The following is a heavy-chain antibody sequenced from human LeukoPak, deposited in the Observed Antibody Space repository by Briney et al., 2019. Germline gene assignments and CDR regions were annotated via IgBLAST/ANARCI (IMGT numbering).Heavy chain of an antibody. V-gene: IGHV1-8*01. CDR3: ARIEMATYDFDY. Sequence: ASVKVSCKASGYTFTSYDINWVRQATGQGLEWMGWMNPNSGNTGCAQKFQGRVTMTRNTSISTAYMELSSLRSEDTAVYYCARIEMATYDFDYWGQGTLVTVSS. CDR2: MNPNSGNT. J-gene: IGHJ4*02. D-gene: IGHD5-24*01. CDR1: GYTFTSYD.